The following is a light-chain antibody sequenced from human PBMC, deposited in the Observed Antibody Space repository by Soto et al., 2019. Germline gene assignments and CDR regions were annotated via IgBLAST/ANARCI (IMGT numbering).Light chain of an antibody. J-gene: IGLJ1*01. Sequence: QSVLTQPPSASGSPGQSVTISCTGTKNDIGVYDFVSWYQHHPGKAPRLIIYEVVQRPSGVPDRFSGSKSGNTASLTVSGLQAADETDYFCKSYAGSNTYVFGSGNKVTV. CDR2: EVV. V-gene: IGLV2-8*01. CDR1: KNDIGVYDF. CDR3: KSYAGSNTYV.